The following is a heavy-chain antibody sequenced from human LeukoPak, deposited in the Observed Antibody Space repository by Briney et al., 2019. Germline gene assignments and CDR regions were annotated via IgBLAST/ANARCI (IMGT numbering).Heavy chain of an antibody. CDR1: GGTFSSYA. CDR3: ARKWELLPLIDY. Sequence: ASVTVSCTASGGTFSSYAISWVRQAPGQGLEWMGWISAYNGNTNYAQKLQGRVTMTTDTSTSTAYMELRSLRSDDTAVYYCARKWELLPLIDYWGQGTLVTVSS. CDR2: ISAYNGNT. V-gene: IGHV1-18*01. D-gene: IGHD1-26*01. J-gene: IGHJ4*02.